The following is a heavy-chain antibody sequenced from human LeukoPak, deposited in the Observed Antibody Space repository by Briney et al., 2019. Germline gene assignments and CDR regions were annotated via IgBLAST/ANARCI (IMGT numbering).Heavy chain of an antibody. CDR3: ARGLLLGDAFDI. D-gene: IGHD2-21*02. J-gene: IGHJ3*02. CDR1: GFTFSSYA. Sequence: GGSLRLSCAASGFTFSSYAMHWVRQAPGKGLEYVSAISSNGGSTYYANSVKGRFTISRDNAKNSLYLQMNSLRAEDTAVYYCARGLLLGDAFDIWGQGTMVTVSS. V-gene: IGHV3-64*01. CDR2: ISSNGGST.